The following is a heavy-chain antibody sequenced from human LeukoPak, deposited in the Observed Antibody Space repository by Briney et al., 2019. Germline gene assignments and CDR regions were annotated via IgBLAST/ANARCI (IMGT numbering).Heavy chain of an antibody. D-gene: IGHD5-18*01. CDR3: AREDSYGFGIDY. J-gene: IGHJ4*02. V-gene: IGHV3-23*01. CDR2: ISGSGAGT. Sequence: GGSLRLSCAASGFSFSSYGMSWVRQAPGKGLEWVSAISGSGAGTYYADSVKGRFTISRDNAKNSLYLQMNSLRAEDTAVYYCAREDSYGFGIDYWGQGTLVTVSS. CDR1: GFSFSSYG.